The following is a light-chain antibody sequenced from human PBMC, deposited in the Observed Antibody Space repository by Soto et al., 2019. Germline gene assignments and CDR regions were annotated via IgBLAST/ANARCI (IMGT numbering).Light chain of an antibody. Sequence: FGLNPPAPVSGAPGQAVSLSCFGASRVVGAFNYVSWCQHDPGKAPQLIIYDVSSRPSGVSNRFSASKSGNTASLTISGLQAEDEADYYCSSYTTRNTEVFGTGTKVTVL. CDR1: SRVVGAFNY. J-gene: IGLJ1*01. CDR2: DVS. V-gene: IGLV2-14*03. CDR3: SSYTTRNTEV.